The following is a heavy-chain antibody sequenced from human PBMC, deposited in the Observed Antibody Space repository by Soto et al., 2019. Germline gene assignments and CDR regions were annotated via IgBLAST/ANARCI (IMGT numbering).Heavy chain of an antibody. CDR1: GGSISSYY. J-gene: IGHJ4*02. CDR3: ARQNYDYVWGSYRYTVPRPFDY. CDR2: IYYSGST. D-gene: IGHD3-16*02. Sequence: QVQLQESGPGLVKPSEILSLTCTVSGGSISSYYWSWIRQPPGKGLAWIGYIYYSGSTNYNPSLKSRVTISVDTSKNQFSLKLSSVTAADTAVYYCARQNYDYVWGSYRYTVPRPFDYWGQGTLVTVSS. V-gene: IGHV4-59*08.